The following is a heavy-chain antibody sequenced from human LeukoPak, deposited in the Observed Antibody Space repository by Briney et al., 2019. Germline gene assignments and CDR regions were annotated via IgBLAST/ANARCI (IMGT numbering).Heavy chain of an antibody. D-gene: IGHD3-3*01. V-gene: IGHV4-4*07. Sequence: SETLSLTCTVSGGSISSYYWSWIRQPAGKGLEWIGRIYTSGSTNYNPSLKSRVTMSVDTSKNQFSLKLSSVTAADTAVYYRARDGYYDFWSGYNYYYYYMDVWGKGTTVTVSS. CDR2: IYTSGST. J-gene: IGHJ6*03. CDR3: ARDGYYDFWSGYNYYYYYMDV. CDR1: GGSISSYY.